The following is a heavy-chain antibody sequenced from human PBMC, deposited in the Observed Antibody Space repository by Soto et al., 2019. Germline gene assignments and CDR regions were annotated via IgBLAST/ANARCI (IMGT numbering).Heavy chain of an antibody. Sequence: GGSLRLSCAARGFTFSSYSMSWVRQAPGKGLEWVSSISSSSSYIYYADSMRGRFTISRDNAKNSLYLQMNSLRDEDTAVYYCAREVDTSMGNEASDIWGQGTVVTVSS. CDR3: AREVDTSMGNEASDI. CDR1: GFTFSSYS. V-gene: IGHV3-21*01. D-gene: IGHD5-18*01. J-gene: IGHJ3*02. CDR2: ISSSSSYI.